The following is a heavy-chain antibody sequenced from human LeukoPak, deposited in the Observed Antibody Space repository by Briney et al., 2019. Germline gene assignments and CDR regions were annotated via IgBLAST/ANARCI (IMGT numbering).Heavy chain of an antibody. CDR2: IYYSGST. CDR3: ARDFLEGGVTNYFDY. V-gene: IGHV4-39*06. D-gene: IGHD2-21*02. J-gene: IGHJ4*02. CDR1: GGSISSSSYY. Sequence: PSETLSLTCTVSGGSISSSSYYWGRIRQPPGKGLEWIGSIYYSGSTYYNPSLKSRLTISVDTSKNQFALKLSSVTAADTAVYYCARDFLEGGVTNYFDYWGQGTLVTVSS.